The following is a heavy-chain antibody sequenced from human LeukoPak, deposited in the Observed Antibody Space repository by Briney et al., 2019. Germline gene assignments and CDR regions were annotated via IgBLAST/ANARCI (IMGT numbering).Heavy chain of an antibody. CDR1: GYTFTSYD. D-gene: IGHD2-2*01. Sequence: ASVKVSCKASGYTFTSYDINWVRQATGQGLEWMGIINPSGGSTSYAQKFQGRVTMTRDTSTSTVYMELSSLRSEDTAVYYCARDPERVVPAATLRPSYDAFDIWGQGTMVTV. V-gene: IGHV1-46*01. J-gene: IGHJ3*02. CDR2: INPSGGST. CDR3: ARDPERVVPAATLRPSYDAFDI.